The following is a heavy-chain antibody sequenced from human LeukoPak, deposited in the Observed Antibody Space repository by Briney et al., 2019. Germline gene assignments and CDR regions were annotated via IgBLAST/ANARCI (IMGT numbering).Heavy chain of an antibody. Sequence: SVKVSCKASGGTFSSYAISWVRQAPGQGLEWMGRIIPILGIANYAQKFQGRVTITADESTSTAYMELSSLRSEDTAVYYCARAKLGYCSSTSCYTWFDPWGQGTLVTVSS. V-gene: IGHV1-69*04. J-gene: IGHJ5*02. CDR2: IIPILGIA. D-gene: IGHD2-2*02. CDR3: ARAKLGYCSSTSCYTWFDP. CDR1: GGTFSSYA.